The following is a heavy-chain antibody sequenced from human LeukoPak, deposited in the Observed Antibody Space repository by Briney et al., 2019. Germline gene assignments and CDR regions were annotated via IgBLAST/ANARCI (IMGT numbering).Heavy chain of an antibody. CDR2: IYHSGST. V-gene: IGHV4-4*02. CDR1: GGSISSSNW. Sequence: KPSETLSLTCAVSGGSISSSNWWSWVRQPPGKGLEWIGEIYHSGSTNYNPSLKSRVTISVDESKNQFSLKLSSVTAADTAVYYCVRGSNYYDTGGPPNWGQGTLVAVSS. J-gene: IGHJ4*02. CDR3: VRGSNYYDTGGPPN. D-gene: IGHD3-22*01.